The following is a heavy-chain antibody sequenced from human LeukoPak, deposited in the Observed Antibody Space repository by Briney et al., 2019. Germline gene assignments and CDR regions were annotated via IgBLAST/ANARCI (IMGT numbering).Heavy chain of an antibody. V-gene: IGHV3-30*18. D-gene: IGHD5-12*01. Sequence: GGSLRLSCAASGFTFSSYGMHWVRQAPGKGLEWVAVISYDGSNKYYADSVKGRFTISRDNSKNTLYLQMNSLRAEDTAVYYCAKERYSGYESPGNYWGQGTLVTVSS. J-gene: IGHJ4*02. CDR3: AKERYSGYESPGNY. CDR1: GFTFSSYG. CDR2: ISYDGSNK.